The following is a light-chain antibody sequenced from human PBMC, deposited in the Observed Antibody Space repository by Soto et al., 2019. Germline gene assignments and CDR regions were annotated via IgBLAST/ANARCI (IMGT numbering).Light chain of an antibody. CDR2: AVN. J-gene: IGLJ1*01. V-gene: IGLV2-11*01. CDR1: SNDVGAYNF. CDR3: CSYAGSYTFDV. Sequence: QSSLTQPHSVSGSPGQSVTISCTGISNDVGAYNFVSWYQQHPGKAPKLLIYAVNKRPAVVPDRFSASKSGNTASLTISGLQAEDEADYYCCSYAGSYTFDVFGTGTKLTVL.